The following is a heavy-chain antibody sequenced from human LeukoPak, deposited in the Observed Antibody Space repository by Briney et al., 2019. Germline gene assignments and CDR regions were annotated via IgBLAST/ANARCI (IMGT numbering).Heavy chain of an antibody. CDR3: ARGRYQNPARGMDV. V-gene: IGHV1-69*06. J-gene: IGHJ6*04. CDR1: GGTFSSYA. D-gene: IGHD1-14*01. CDR2: IIPISGTA. Sequence: SVKVSCKASGGTFSSYAISWVRQAPGQGLEWMGGIIPISGTANYAQKFQGRVTITADKSTSTAYMGLSSLRSEDTAVYYCARGRYQNPARGMDVWGKGTTVTVSS.